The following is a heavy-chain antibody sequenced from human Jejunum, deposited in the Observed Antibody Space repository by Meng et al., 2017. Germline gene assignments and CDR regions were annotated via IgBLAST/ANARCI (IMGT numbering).Heavy chain of an antibody. V-gene: IGHV1-18*01. J-gene: IGHJ5*02. CDR2: IATHNGNT. Sequence: QVQLVQFGAEVKMPGASVKVSCKPSGYTFRNYGISWVRQAPGQGLEWMGWIATHNGNTNYAQRLQGRVTMTTDITTNTVFMELRSLTSDDTAVYYCAVDSSSTTSYGIDPWGQGTLVTVSS. CDR3: AVDSSSTTSYGIDP. CDR1: GYTFRNYG. D-gene: IGHD2-2*01.